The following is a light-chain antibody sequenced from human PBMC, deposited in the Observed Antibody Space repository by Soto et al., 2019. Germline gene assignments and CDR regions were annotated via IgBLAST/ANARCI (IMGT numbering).Light chain of an antibody. Sequence: EIVLTQSPGTLSLSPGERATLSCRASQSISSSFLAWYQHKPGQAPRLLIYGASSRATGIPDRFSCSGSGTEVTLTISRLEPEDFAVYYCQQYGTSTDTFGQGTKLEIE. V-gene: IGKV3-20*01. CDR1: QSISSSF. CDR2: GAS. CDR3: QQYGTSTDT. J-gene: IGKJ2*01.